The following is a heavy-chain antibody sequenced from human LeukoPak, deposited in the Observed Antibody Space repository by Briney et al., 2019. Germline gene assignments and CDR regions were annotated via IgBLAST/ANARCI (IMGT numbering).Heavy chain of an antibody. CDR2: ISAYNGNT. Sequence: GASVKVSCKASGGTFSSYAISWVRQAPGQGLEWMGWISAYNGNTNYAQKLQGRVTMTTDTSTSTAYMELRSLRSDDTAVYYCARDGEWEQLGAFDIWGQGTMVTVSS. J-gene: IGHJ3*02. V-gene: IGHV1-18*01. CDR3: ARDGEWEQLGAFDI. CDR1: GGTFSSYA. D-gene: IGHD1-26*01.